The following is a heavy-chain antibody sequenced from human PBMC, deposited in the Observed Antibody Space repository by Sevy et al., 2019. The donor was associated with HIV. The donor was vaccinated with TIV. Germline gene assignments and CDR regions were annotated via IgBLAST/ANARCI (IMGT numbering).Heavy chain of an antibody. CDR3: ARGGDFWSGYYDYYHGMDV. Sequence: GGSLRLSCAASGFTFSSYDMHWVRQATGKGLEWVSAIGTAGDTYYPGSVKGRFTISRENAKNSLYLQMNSLRAGDTTVYYCARGGDFWSGYYDYYHGMDVWGQGTTVTVSS. CDR2: IGTAGDT. CDR1: GFTFSSYD. J-gene: IGHJ6*02. D-gene: IGHD3-3*01. V-gene: IGHV3-13*01.